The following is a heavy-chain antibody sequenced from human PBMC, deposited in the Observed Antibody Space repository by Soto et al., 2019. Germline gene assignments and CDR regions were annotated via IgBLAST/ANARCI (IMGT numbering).Heavy chain of an antibody. CDR2: IWYDGSNK. D-gene: IGHD6-13*01. CDR1: GFTFSSYG. Sequence: QVQLVESGGGVVQPGRSLRLSCAASGFTFSSYGMHWVRQAPGKGREWVAVIWYDGSNKYYADSVKGRFTISRDNSKNTLYLQMNSLRAEDTAVYYCARGSSSWQFDYWGQGTLVTVSS. J-gene: IGHJ4*02. V-gene: IGHV3-33*01. CDR3: ARGSSSWQFDY.